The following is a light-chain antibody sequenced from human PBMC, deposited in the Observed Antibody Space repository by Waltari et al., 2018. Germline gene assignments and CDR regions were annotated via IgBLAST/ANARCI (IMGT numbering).Light chain of an antibody. CDR2: WAS. CDR3: QQYYNTPLT. CDR1: ESVLYSRNNKDH. J-gene: IGKJ4*01. V-gene: IGKV4-1*01. Sequence: DIVMTQSPESLAVSLGERATIYCKSSESVLYSRNNKDHLAWYQQKPGQRPKLLIYWASTRESWVPDRFSGSGSETEFTLTINSLQAEDVAVYYCQQYYNTPLTFGGGTKVEIK.